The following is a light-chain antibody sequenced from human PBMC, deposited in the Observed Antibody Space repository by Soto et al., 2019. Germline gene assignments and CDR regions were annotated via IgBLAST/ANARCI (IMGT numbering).Light chain of an antibody. J-gene: IGKJ5*01. CDR1: QSVSNNY. Sequence: EIVFTQSPGTLSLSPGERATLSCRASQSVSNNYLAWYQQKPGEAPRLLIYGASNRDTGIPDGFSGRGSGTDLTLTISRVEPDDSEVYYCQQYLSFPITFGQGTRLEI. V-gene: IGKV3-20*01. CDR2: GAS. CDR3: QQYLSFPIT.